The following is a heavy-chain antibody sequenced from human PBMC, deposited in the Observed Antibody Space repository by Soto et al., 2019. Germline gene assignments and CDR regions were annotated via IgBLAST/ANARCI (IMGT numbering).Heavy chain of an antibody. CDR2: ISVSGSTI. Sequence: PGGSLRLSCAASVFTFSSYEMNLVRQAPGKGLECVSYISVSGSTIYYADSVKGRFTISRDNATNSLYLQMNSLRAEYTAVYYCARWKPSGYRDNRFDPWGQGTLVTASS. CDR3: ARWKPSGYRDNRFDP. D-gene: IGHD3-22*01. J-gene: IGHJ5*02. V-gene: IGHV3-48*03. CDR1: VFTFSSYE.